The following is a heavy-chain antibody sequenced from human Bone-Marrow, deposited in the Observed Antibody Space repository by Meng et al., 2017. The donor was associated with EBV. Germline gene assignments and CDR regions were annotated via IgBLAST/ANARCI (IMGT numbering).Heavy chain of an antibody. CDR2: VYNTGRGT. V-gene: IGHV4-61*01. Sequence: QVQLQESGPGLVKPSXTLSLTCTXSGDSVSSSYYYWSWIRQPPGRRLEWIGYVYNTGRGTNYNPSLNGRVTISVDTSKNQFSLKLISVTAADAAVYYCAGTYSSGWDYYFHYWGQGTLVTVSS. D-gene: IGHD6-19*01. CDR3: AGTYSSGWDYYFHY. J-gene: IGHJ4*02. CDR1: GDSVSSSYYY.